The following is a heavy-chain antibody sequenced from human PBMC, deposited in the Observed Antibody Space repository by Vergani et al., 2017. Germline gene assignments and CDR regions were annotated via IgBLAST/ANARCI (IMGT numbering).Heavy chain of an antibody. D-gene: IGHD5-12*01. CDR3: ARGHSGYETKGIDYYYGMDV. J-gene: IGHJ6*02. CDR1: GFTFSSYA. V-gene: IGHV3-23*01. CDR2: ISGSGGST. Sequence: EVQLLESGGGLVQPGGSLRLSCAASGFTFSSYAMSWVRQAPGKGLEWVSAISGSGGSTYYADSVKGRFTISRDNSKNTLYLQMNSLRAEDTAVYYCARGHSGYETKGIDYYYGMDVWGQGTTVTVS.